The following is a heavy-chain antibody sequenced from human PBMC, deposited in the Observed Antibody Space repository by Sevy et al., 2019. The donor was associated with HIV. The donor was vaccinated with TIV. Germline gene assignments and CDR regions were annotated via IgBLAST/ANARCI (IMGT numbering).Heavy chain of an antibody. J-gene: IGHJ4*02. D-gene: IGHD2-8*01. CDR2: LSFGCGKI. Sequence: GGSLRLSCAASGFAFYDYSMSWIRQAPGKGLEWVATLSFGCGKIKYADSVKGRFTISRDNSKNSFYLQMDNLRVEDTALYYCAKEGCTRPHDYWGQRTRVTVSS. CDR3: AKEGCTRPHDY. CDR1: GFAFYDYS. V-gene: IGHV3-23*01.